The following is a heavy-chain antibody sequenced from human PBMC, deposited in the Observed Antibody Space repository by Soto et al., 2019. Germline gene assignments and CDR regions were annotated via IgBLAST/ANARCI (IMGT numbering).Heavy chain of an antibody. CDR3: ARATCGFRFGELSLCSYYYMDV. D-gene: IGHD3-10*01. CDR1: GFTFSSYD. V-gene: IGHV3-13*01. CDR2: IGTAGDT. Sequence: GGSLRLSCAASGFTFSSYDMHWVRQATGKGLEWVSAIGTAGDTYYPGSVKGRFTISRENAKNSLYLQMNSLRAGDTAVYYCARATCGFRFGELSLCSYYYMDVWGKGTTVTVSS. J-gene: IGHJ6*03.